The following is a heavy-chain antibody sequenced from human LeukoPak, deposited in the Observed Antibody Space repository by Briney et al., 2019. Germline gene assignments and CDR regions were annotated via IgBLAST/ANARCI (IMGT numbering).Heavy chain of an antibody. Sequence: ASVKVSCKASGYTFTGYYMHWVRQAPGKGLEWMGGFDPEDGETIYAQKFQGRVTMTEDTSTDTAYMELSSLRSEDTAVYYCATAPARPSGSYYHFDYWGQGTLVTVSS. CDR3: ATAPARPSGSYYHFDY. CDR2: FDPEDGET. D-gene: IGHD1-26*01. J-gene: IGHJ4*02. CDR1: GYTFTGYY. V-gene: IGHV1-24*01.